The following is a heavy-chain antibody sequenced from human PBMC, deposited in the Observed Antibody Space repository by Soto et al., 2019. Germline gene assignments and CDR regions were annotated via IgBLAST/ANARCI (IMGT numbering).Heavy chain of an antibody. CDR2: ISSSSSDI. CDR3: ARGKNAPIYSYGYGFDP. Sequence: GGSLRLSCAASGFTFSSYSMNWVRQAPGKGLEWVSSISSSSSDIYYADSVKGRFTISRDNAKNSLYLQMNSLRVDDTAVYYCARGKNAPIYSYGYGFDPWGQGTLVTV. D-gene: IGHD5-18*01. CDR1: GFTFSSYS. V-gene: IGHV3-21*01. J-gene: IGHJ5*02.